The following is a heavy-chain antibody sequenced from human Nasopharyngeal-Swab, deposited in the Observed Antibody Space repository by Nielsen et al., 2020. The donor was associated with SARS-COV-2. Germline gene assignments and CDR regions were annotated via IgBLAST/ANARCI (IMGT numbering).Heavy chain of an antibody. CDR1: GFTFSSYA. CDR3: AKDQGQTSTTGTRVFDY. Sequence: GGSLRLSCAASGFTFSSYAMSWVRQVPGKGLEWVSAISGSGGSTYYADSVKGRFTISRDNSKNTLYLQMNSLRAEDTAVYYCAKDQGQTSTTGTRVFDYWGQGTLVTVSS. V-gene: IGHV3-23*01. CDR2: ISGSGGST. D-gene: IGHD1-1*01. J-gene: IGHJ4*02.